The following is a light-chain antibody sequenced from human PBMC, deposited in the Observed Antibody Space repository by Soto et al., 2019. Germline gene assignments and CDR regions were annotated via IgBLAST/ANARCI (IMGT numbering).Light chain of an antibody. V-gene: IGLV2-8*01. CDR2: DVT. J-gene: IGLJ2*01. Sequence: QSALTQPPSASGSPGQSVTISCTGTSSDVGGFTYVSWYQQHPGKAPKLLISDVTKRPSGVPDRFSGSKSGNTASLTVSGLQAEDEGFYYCSSYADSNYLIFGGGTKLTVL. CDR3: SSYADSNYLI. CDR1: SSDVGGFTY.